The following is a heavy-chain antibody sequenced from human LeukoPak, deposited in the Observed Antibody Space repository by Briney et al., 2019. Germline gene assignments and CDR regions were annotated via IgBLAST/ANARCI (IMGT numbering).Heavy chain of an antibody. CDR3: AKDDYGDYVWYFDY. Sequence: GGSLRLSCAASGFTFSSYAMSWVRQAPGKGLEWVSAISGSGGSTYYADSVKGRFTISRDNSKNTLYRQMNSLRAEDTAVYYCAKDDYGDYVWYFDYWGQGTLVTVSS. CDR1: GFTFSSYA. J-gene: IGHJ4*02. V-gene: IGHV3-23*01. CDR2: ISGSGGST. D-gene: IGHD4-17*01.